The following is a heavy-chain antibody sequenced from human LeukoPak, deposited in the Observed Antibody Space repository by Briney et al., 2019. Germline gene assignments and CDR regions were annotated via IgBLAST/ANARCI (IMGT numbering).Heavy chain of an antibody. CDR1: GFTFSSYA. Sequence: GGSLRLSCAASGFTFSSYAMHWVRQAPGKGLEWVAVISYDGSNKYYADSVKGRFTISRDNSKNTLYLQMNSLRAEDTAVYYCARASRITMIVVVMGDYYMDVWGKGTTVTVSS. V-gene: IGHV3-30*04. D-gene: IGHD3-22*01. CDR2: ISYDGSNK. CDR3: ARASRITMIVVVMGDYYMDV. J-gene: IGHJ6*03.